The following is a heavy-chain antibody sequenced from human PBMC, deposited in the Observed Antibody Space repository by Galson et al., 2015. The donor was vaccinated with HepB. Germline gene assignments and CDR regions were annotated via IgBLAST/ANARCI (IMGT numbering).Heavy chain of an antibody. CDR3: ARDLHYVWGGTIDY. D-gene: IGHD3-16*01. CDR1: GFAFSSYS. Sequence: SLRLSCAASGFAFSSYSMNWVRQAPGKGLEWVSSISSSSSYIYYADSVKGRFTISRDNAKNSLYLQMNSLRAEDTAVYYCARDLHYVWGGTIDYWGQGTLVTVSS. CDR2: ISSSSSYI. V-gene: IGHV3-21*01. J-gene: IGHJ4*02.